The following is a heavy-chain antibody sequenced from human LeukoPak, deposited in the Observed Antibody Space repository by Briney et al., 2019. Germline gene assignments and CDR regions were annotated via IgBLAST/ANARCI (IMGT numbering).Heavy chain of an antibody. CDR2: IIPIFGTA. D-gene: IGHD2-2*01. CDR3: ASNIVVVPAAILDDAFDI. CDR1: GGTFSSYA. V-gene: IGHV1-69*05. J-gene: IGHJ3*02. Sequence: SVKVSCKASGGTFSSYAISWVRQAPGQGLEWMGRIIPIFGTANYAQKFQGRVTITTDESTSTAYMELSSLRSEDTAVYYCASNIVVVPAAILDDAFDIWGQGTMVTVSS.